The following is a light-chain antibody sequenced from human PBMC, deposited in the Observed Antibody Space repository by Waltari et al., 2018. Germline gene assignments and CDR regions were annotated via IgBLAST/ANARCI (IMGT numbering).Light chain of an antibody. V-gene: IGLV2-14*01. Sequence: QSALPQSPSVSGSHGTSITFSCTGTSSDVAVFNYFSWYQQHPGKAPQLMIYDVSKRPSGVSNRFSGSKSGNTASLTISGLQAEDEADYYCSSYTSTWVFGGGTKLTIL. CDR1: SSDVAVFNY. CDR2: DVS. CDR3: SSYTSTWV. J-gene: IGLJ3*02.